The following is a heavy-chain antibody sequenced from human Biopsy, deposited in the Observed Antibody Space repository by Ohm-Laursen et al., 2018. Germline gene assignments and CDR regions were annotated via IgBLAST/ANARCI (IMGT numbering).Heavy chain of an antibody. CDR2: LFTSGTT. CDR3: VRGGSGSFPFDY. CDR1: GGSINSYY. D-gene: IGHD3-10*01. J-gene: IGHJ4*02. Sequence: GTLSLTCTVSGGSINSYYWSWMRQPAGKGLEWIGRLFTSGTTNYSPSPNNRVTMSVDTSKNQFSLGLTSVTAADTAVYYCVRGGSGSFPFDYWGPGTLVTVPS. V-gene: IGHV4-4*07.